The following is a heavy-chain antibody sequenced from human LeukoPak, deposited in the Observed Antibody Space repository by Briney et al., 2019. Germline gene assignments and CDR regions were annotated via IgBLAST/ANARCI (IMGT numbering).Heavy chain of an antibody. CDR3: ARDGLYCTNGVCSSDI. Sequence: ASVKVSCKASGYTFTSYAISWVRQAPGQGLEWMGWINPNSGGTNYAQKFQGRVTMTRDTSISTAYMELSRLRSDDTAVYYCARDGLYCTNGVCSSDIWGQGTLATVSS. CDR1: GYTFTSYA. CDR2: INPNSGGT. J-gene: IGHJ3*02. V-gene: IGHV1-2*02. D-gene: IGHD2-8*01.